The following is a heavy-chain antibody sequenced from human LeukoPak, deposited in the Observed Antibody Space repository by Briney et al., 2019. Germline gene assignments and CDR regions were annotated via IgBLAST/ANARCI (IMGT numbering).Heavy chain of an antibody. CDR2: IYNSGST. V-gene: IGHV4-59*08. CDR3: ARQGGYASPFDY. Sequence: SETLSLTCTVSGGSISSYYWSWTRQPPGKGLEWIGNIYNSGSTNYNPSLKSRVTISVDSSKKQFSLKLISVTAADTAVYYCARQGGYASPFDYWGQGTLVTVSS. D-gene: IGHD5-12*01. J-gene: IGHJ4*02. CDR1: GGSISSYY.